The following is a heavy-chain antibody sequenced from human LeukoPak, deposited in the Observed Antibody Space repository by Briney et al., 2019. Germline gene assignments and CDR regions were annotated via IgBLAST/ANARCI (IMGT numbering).Heavy chain of an antibody. V-gene: IGHV4-59*01. CDR1: GGSISSYY. CDR3: ARGGNSWYADY. Sequence: SETLSLTCTVSGGSISSYYWSWIRQPPEKGLEWIGYIHYSGNTSYNPSLKSRVTMSVDTSNNQFSLKVSSVTAADTAVYYCARGGNSWYADYWGQGTLVTVSS. D-gene: IGHD6-13*01. J-gene: IGHJ4*02. CDR2: IHYSGNT.